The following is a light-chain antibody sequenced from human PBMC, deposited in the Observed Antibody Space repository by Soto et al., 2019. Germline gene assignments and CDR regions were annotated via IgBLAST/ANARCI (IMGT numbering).Light chain of an antibody. CDR1: SSDVGAYNR. J-gene: IGLJ2*01. CDR3: ASYAGNNNFL. V-gene: IGLV2-8*01. Sequence: QSALTQPPSASGSPGQSVTISCTGTSSDVGAYNRVSWYQHHPGKAPKVMIYDVTKRPSGVPDRFSGSKSGNAASLTVSGLQAEDEADYYCASYAGNNNFLFGGGTKLTVL. CDR2: DVT.